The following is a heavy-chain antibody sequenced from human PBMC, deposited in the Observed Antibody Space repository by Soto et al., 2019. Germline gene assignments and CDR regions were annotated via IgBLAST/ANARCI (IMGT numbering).Heavy chain of an antibody. Sequence: EVQLVETGGGLVQPGGSLRLSCAASGFTVSTKYMSWVRQAPGKGLEWVSVIYSGGSTFDADSVRGRFTISRDNSKNTVNLQMSSLRAEDTAVYYCARDPWAADYWGQGTLVTVSS. CDR2: IYSGGST. CDR3: ARDPWAADY. V-gene: IGHV3-66*01. D-gene: IGHD3-16*01. CDR1: GFTVSTKY. J-gene: IGHJ4*02.